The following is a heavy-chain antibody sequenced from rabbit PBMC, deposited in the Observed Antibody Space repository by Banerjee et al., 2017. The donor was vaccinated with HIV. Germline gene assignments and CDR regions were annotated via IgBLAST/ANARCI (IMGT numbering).Heavy chain of an antibody. V-gene: IGHV1S40*01. CDR2: IYAGNGGDT. CDR1: GFDFSSSYY. CDR3: ARDLAGVIGWNFNL. J-gene: IGHJ4*01. D-gene: IGHD4-1*01. Sequence: QSLEESGGDLVQPGASLTLTCTASGFDFSSSYYMCWVRQAPGKGLEWITCIYAGNGGDTYYASWAKGRFTISKTSSTTVTLQMTSLTAADTATYFCARDLAGVIGWNFNLWGQGTLVTVS.